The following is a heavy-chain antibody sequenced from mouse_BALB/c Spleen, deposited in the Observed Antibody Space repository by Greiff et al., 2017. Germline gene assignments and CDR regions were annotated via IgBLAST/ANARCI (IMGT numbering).Heavy chain of an antibody. CDR2: INPYNGDT. CDR3: GRKGIYYGYDVAYAMDY. Sequence: EVQGVESGPELVKPGASVKISCKASGYSFTGYFMNWVKQSHGKSLEWIGRINPYNGDTFYNQKFKGKATLTVDKSSSTAHMELLSLTSEDSAVYYCGRKGIYYGYDVAYAMDYWGQGTSVTVSS. V-gene: IGHV1-37*01. J-gene: IGHJ4*01. CDR1: GYSFTGYF. D-gene: IGHD2-2*01.